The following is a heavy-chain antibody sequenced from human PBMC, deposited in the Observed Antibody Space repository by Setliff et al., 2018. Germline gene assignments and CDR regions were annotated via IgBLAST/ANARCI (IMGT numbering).Heavy chain of an antibody. J-gene: IGHJ4*02. Sequence: KASETLSLTCTVSGGSISSYYWSWIRQPPGKGLEWIGYIYNSGSSNYNPSLQSRVSISVDTSKNQLSLKLDSLTAADTAVYFCARLPRTVTHFDYWGQGALVTVSS. CDR2: IYNSGSS. CDR1: GGSISSYY. V-gene: IGHV4-59*01. D-gene: IGHD4-17*01. CDR3: ARLPRTVTHFDY.